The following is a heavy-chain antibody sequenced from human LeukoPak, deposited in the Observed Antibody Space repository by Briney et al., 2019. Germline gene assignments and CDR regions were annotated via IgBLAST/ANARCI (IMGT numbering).Heavy chain of an antibody. V-gene: IGHV3-48*01. Sequence: PGGSLRLSGTASGFTFSSYSMKWVRQAPGKGLEWISYISSSTSSIFYADSVKGRFTISRDNAKESLYLQMNSLRAEDTAVYYCARLGVDTTMISLSPYFFMDVWGQGTLVTVSS. CDR2: ISSSTSSI. CDR1: GFTFSSYS. J-gene: IGHJ4*02. D-gene: IGHD5-18*01. CDR3: ARLGVDTTMISLSPYFFMDV.